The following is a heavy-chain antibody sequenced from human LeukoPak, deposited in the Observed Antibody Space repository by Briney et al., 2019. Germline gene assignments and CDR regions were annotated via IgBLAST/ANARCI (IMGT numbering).Heavy chain of an antibody. Sequence: GGSLRLSCAASGFTFSSYAMSWVRQAPGKGLEWVSAISGSGGSTYYADSVKGRFTISRDNSKNTLYLQMNSLRAADTAVYYCAKVGSQQLVRLLDYWGQGTLVTVPS. J-gene: IGHJ4*02. D-gene: IGHD6-13*01. CDR1: GFTFSSYA. CDR2: ISGSGGST. CDR3: AKVGSQQLVRLLDY. V-gene: IGHV3-23*01.